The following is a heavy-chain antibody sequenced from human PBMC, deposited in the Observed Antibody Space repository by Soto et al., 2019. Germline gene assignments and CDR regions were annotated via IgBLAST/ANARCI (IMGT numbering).Heavy chain of an antibody. Sequence: QVQLVQSGAEVKKPGASVKVSFNASGYTFTSYDINWVRQATGQGLEWMGWMNPNSGNTGYAQKFQGRVTMTRNTSISTAYMELSSLRSEDTAVYYCARGRRSITIFGVVIPNYWGQGTLVTVSS. J-gene: IGHJ4*02. V-gene: IGHV1-8*02. CDR3: ARGRRSITIFGVVIPNY. D-gene: IGHD3-3*01. CDR2: MNPNSGNT. CDR1: GYTFTSYD.